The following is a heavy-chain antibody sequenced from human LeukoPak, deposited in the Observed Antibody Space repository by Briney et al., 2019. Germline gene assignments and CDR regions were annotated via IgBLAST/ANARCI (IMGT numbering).Heavy chain of an antibody. CDR1: GGSISSSNW. V-gene: IGHV4-4*02. CDR3: ARLVAVADTLNDY. J-gene: IGHJ4*02. CDR2: IYHSGST. D-gene: IGHD6-19*01. Sequence: KTSETLSLTCAVSGGSISSSNWWSWVRQPPGKGLEWIGEIYHSGSTNYNPSLKSRVTISVDKSKNQFSLKLSSVTAADTAVYYCARLVAVADTLNDYWGQGTLVTVSS.